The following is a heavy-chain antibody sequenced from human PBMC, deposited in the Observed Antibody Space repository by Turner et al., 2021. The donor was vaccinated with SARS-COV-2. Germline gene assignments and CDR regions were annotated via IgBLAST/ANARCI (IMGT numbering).Heavy chain of an antibody. J-gene: IGHJ4*02. D-gene: IGHD3-22*01. V-gene: IGHV3-23*03. CDR3: ASGVYDTIR. CDR1: GFTFSSYA. Sequence: EVQLLESGGGLVQPGGSLRLSCAASGFTFSSYAMSWVRQAPGKGLEWVSIIYSGGSTYYADSVKGRFTISRDNSKNTLYLQMNSLRAEDTAVYYCASGVYDTIRWGQGTLVTVSS. CDR2: IYSGGST.